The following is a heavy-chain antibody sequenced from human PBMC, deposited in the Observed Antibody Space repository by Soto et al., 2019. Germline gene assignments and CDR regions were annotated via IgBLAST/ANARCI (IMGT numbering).Heavy chain of an antibody. V-gene: IGHV4-39*01. CDR2: IYYSGST. J-gene: IGHJ5*02. Sequence: QLQLQESGPGLVKPSETLSLTCTVSGGSISSSSYYWGWIRQPPGKGLEWIGSIYYSGSTYYNPSLKSRVTISVDTSKNQFSLKLSSVTAADTAVYYCARQFGQQLIQGSWFDPWGQGTLVTVSS. D-gene: IGHD6-13*01. CDR1: GGSISSSSYY. CDR3: ARQFGQQLIQGSWFDP.